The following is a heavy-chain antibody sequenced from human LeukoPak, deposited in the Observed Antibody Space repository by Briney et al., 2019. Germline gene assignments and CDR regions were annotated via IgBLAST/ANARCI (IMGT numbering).Heavy chain of an antibody. CDR2: ISWNSGSI. CDR1: GFTFDDYA. CDR3: AKIASKTDAFDI. J-gene: IGHJ3*02. V-gene: IGHV3-9*01. D-gene: IGHD3-3*02. Sequence: GGSLRLSCAASGFTFDDYAKHWVRQAPGKGLEWVSGISWNSGSIGYADSVKGRFTISRDNAKNSLYLQMNSLRAEDTALYYCAKIASKTDAFDIWGQGTMVTVSS.